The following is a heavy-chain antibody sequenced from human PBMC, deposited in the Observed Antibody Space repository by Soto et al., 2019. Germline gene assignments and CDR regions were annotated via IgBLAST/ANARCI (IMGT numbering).Heavy chain of an antibody. CDR2: IYWDDDK. J-gene: IGHJ4*02. D-gene: IGHD2-15*01. V-gene: IGHV2-5*02. CDR1: GFSLSTSGVG. CDR3: AHRRSYCSGGSCYSGFDY. Sequence: QITLKESGPTLVKPTQTLTLTCTFSGFSLSTSGVGVGWIRQPPGKALEWLALIYWDDDKRYSPSLKSRLTSTKDTSKNQVVLTVTNMDPVDTATYYCAHRRSYCSGGSCYSGFDYWGQGTLVTVSS.